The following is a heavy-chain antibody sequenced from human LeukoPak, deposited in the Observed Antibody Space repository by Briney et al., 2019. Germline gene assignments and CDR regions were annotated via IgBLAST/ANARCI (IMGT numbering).Heavy chain of an antibody. CDR2: ITSSSSYI. V-gene: IGHV3-21*04. J-gene: IGHJ4*02. Sequence: PGGSLRLSCGASGFTFSSYSMNWVRQAPGKGLEWVSSITSSSSYIYYTDSVKGRFTISRDNSKKTLYLQMNSLRPEDTAVYYCAKFSSSGWSRSTNKWGQGTLVTVSS. D-gene: IGHD6-19*01. CDR3: AKFSSSGWSRSTNK. CDR1: GFTFSSYS.